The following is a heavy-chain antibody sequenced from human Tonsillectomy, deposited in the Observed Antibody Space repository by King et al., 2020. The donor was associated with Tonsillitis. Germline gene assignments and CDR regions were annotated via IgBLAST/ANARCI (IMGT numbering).Heavy chain of an antibody. D-gene: IGHD3-10*01. CDR2: IFHSGSA. Sequence: VQLQESGPGLVKPSETLSLTCTVSGGSVSSSNYYWGWIRQPPGKGLEWIGYIFHSGSAYYNPSLKSRLTLSVDTSKNQFSLKLSSVTAADTAVYYCSRGEAPVPGFGESGDYWGQGIMVTVSS. J-gene: IGHJ4*02. CDR1: GGSVSSSNYY. CDR3: SRGEAPVPGFGESGDY. V-gene: IGHV4-61*01.